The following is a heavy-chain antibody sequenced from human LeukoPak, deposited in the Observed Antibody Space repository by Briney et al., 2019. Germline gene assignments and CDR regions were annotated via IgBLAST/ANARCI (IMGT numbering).Heavy chain of an antibody. CDR2: IWYDGSNK. J-gene: IGHJ3*02. CDR3: ARDSGGWYSNDPIDI. CDR1: GFTFSSYG. D-gene: IGHD6-19*01. Sequence: GGSLRLSCAASGFTFSSYGMHWVRQAPGKGLEWVAVIWYDGSNKYYADSVKGRFTISRDNSKNTLYPQMNSLRAEDTAVYYCARDSGGWYSNDPIDIWGQGTMVTVSS. V-gene: IGHV3-33*01.